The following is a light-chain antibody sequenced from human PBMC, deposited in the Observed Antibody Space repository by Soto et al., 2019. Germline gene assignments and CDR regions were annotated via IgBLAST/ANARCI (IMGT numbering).Light chain of an antibody. V-gene: IGLV2-23*02. J-gene: IGLJ2*01. CDR1: SSDVGRYNL. CDR2: EVS. CDR3: CSYAGSTTYVV. Sequence: QSALTQPASVSGSPGQSITISCTGTSSDVGRYNLVSWYQQHPGKATKLIIYEVSKWPSGVSNRFSGSKSGNTAALTISGLQAEDEADYYCCSYAGSTTYVVFGGGTKLTVL.